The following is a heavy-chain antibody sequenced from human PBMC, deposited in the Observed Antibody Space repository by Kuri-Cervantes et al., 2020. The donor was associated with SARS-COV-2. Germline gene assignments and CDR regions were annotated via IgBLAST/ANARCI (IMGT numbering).Heavy chain of an antibody. Sequence: GGSLRLSCAASGFTFSSYWMSWVRQAPGKGLEWVANIKQDGSEKYYVDSVKGRFTISRDNAKNSLYLQMNSLRAEDTAVYYCAKDGGYCSGGSCPARYYYGMDVWGQGTTVTVSS. J-gene: IGHJ6*02. CDR2: IKQDGSEK. D-gene: IGHD2-15*01. CDR3: AKDGGYCSGGSCPARYYYGMDV. CDR1: GFTFSSYW. V-gene: IGHV3-7*03.